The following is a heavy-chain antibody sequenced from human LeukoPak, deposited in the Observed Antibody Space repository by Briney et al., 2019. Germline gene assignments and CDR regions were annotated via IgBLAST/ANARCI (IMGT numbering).Heavy chain of an antibody. D-gene: IGHD2-2*01. CDR1: GYTFSSYD. CDR2: INPSGGST. J-gene: IGHJ6*02. CDR3: ARTNIVVVPAAAVYYGMDV. Sequence: ASVKVSCKASGYTFSSYDMNWVRQAPGQGLEWMGMINPSGGSTTYAQRFKGRFVLTWDTSMSTAYLELSSLKAEDTAVYYCARTNIVVVPAAAVYYGMDVWGQGTTVTVSS. V-gene: IGHV1-46*01.